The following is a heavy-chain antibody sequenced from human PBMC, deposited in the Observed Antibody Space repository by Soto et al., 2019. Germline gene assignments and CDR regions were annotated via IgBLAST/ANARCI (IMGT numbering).Heavy chain of an antibody. CDR2: IKSKTDGGTT. CDR1: GFTFNNAW. CDR3: ATGIAGSYAY. V-gene: IGHV3-15*07. Sequence: GGSLRLSCVDSGFTFNNAWMNWVRQAPGKGLEWVGRIKSKTDGGTTDYATPVKGRFIISRDDSKKTLYLQMNSLKTEDTGVYYCATGIAGSYAYWGQGTLVTVSS. D-gene: IGHD1-26*01. J-gene: IGHJ4*02.